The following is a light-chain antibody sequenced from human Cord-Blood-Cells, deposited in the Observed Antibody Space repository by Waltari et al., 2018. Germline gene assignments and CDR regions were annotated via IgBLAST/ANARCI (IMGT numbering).Light chain of an antibody. V-gene: IGLV2-23*01. CDR3: CSYAGSSTVV. Sequence: QSALTQPASVSGSPGQSITISCTGTSSDVGSYNLVSWYQQHPGKAPKLMIYEGSKRPSWVSNRFSGSKSGNTASLTISGRQAEDEADYYCCSYAGSSTVVFGGGTKLTVL. J-gene: IGLJ2*01. CDR2: EGS. CDR1: SSDVGSYNL.